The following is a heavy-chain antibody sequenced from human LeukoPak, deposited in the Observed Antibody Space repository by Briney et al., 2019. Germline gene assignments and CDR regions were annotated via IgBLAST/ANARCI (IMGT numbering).Heavy chain of an antibody. V-gene: IGHV4-61*02. CDR1: GGSISSGSYY. Sequence: SETLSLTCTVSGGSISSGSYYWSWIRQPAGKGLEWIGRIYTSGSTNYNPSLKSRVTISVDTSKNQFSLKLSSVTAADTAVYYCARELGFLEWLLHDYYYMDVWGKGTTVTVS. J-gene: IGHJ6*03. CDR3: ARELGFLEWLLHDYYYMDV. D-gene: IGHD3-3*01. CDR2: IYTSGST.